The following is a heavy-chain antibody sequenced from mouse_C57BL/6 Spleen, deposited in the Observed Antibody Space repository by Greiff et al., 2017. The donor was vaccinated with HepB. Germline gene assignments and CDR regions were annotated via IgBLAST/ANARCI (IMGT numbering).Heavy chain of an antibody. CDR2: IDPSDSET. D-gene: IGHD2-2*01. Sequence: QVQLQQPGAELVRPGSSVKLSCKASGYTFTSYWMHWVKQRPIQGLEWIGNIDPSDSETHYNQKFKDKATLTVDKSSSTAYMQLSSLTSEDSAVYYCAKEAWLRGYFDVWGTGTTVTVAS. V-gene: IGHV1-52*01. CDR1: GYTFTSYW. J-gene: IGHJ1*03. CDR3: AKEAWLRGYFDV.